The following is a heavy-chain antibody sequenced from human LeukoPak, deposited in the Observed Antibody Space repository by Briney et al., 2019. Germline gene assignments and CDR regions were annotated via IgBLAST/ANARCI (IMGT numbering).Heavy chain of an antibody. CDR3: AREHCSSTCCYQPDAFDI. CDR1: GYSISSGYY. D-gene: IGHD2-2*01. J-gene: IGHJ3*02. V-gene: IGHV4-38-2*01. CDR2: IYHSGST. Sequence: SETLSLTCAVSGYSISSGYYWGWIRQPPGKGLEWIGSIYHSGSTYYNPSLKSRVTISVDTSKNQFSLKLSSVTAADTAVYYCAREHCSSTCCYQPDAFDIWGQGTMVTVSS.